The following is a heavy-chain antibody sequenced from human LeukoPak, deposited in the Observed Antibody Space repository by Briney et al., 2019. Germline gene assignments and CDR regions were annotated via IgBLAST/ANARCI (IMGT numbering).Heavy chain of an antibody. CDR3: ASGDYGAGSPVMRY. J-gene: IGHJ4*01. Sequence: SETLSLTCTVSGGSVTRGAYSWTWIRQPVGKGLEWIGRIYTSGDTKYNPSLKSRVTISVGASNNQFSLKLTSVTAADAAVYYCASGDYGAGSPVMRYWGHGTLVIVSS. D-gene: IGHD3-10*01. CDR2: IYTSGDT. CDR1: GGSVTRGAYS. V-gene: IGHV4-61*02.